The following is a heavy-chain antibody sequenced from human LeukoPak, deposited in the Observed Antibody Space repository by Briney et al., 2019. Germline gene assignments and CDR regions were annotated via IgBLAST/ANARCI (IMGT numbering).Heavy chain of an antibody. CDR1: GFTFSSYE. CDR3: AKVDSSATPFDY. Sequence: GGSLRLSCAASGFTFSSYEMNWVRQAPGKGLEWVSYISSSGSTIYYADSVKGRFTISRDNAKNSLYLQMNSLRAEDTAVYYCAKVDSSATPFDYWGQGTLVTVSS. CDR2: ISSSGSTI. J-gene: IGHJ4*02. V-gene: IGHV3-48*03. D-gene: IGHD3-22*01.